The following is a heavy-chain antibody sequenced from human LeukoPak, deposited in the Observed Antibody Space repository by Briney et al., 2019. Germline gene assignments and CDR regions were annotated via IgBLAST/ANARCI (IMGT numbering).Heavy chain of an antibody. J-gene: IGHJ3*02. V-gene: IGHV4-39*01. CDR1: GDSISSSGSY. Sequence: SETLSLTCTVSGDSISSSGSYWGWIRQPPGKGLEWIGNIYYSGSSYYNPSLKSRVTISVDTSKNQFSLKLTSVTAADTAVFYCARRGSYDTFDIWGHGTLVTVYS. CDR3: ARRGSYDTFDI. D-gene: IGHD1-26*01. CDR2: IYYSGSS.